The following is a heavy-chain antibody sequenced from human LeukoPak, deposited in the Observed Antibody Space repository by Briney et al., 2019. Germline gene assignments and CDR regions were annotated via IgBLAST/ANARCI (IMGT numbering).Heavy chain of an antibody. CDR3: ARGANPGVADY. CDR2: IYHSGST. D-gene: IGHD3-3*01. J-gene: IGHJ4*02. Sequence: SXXLSLACTVSGYSISSGYYWGWIRPPPGKGLEWIGSIYHSGSTYYTPSLKSRVTISVDTSKNQFSLKLSSVTAADTAVYYCARGANPGVADYWGQGTLVTVSS. CDR1: GYSISSGYY. V-gene: IGHV4-38-2*02.